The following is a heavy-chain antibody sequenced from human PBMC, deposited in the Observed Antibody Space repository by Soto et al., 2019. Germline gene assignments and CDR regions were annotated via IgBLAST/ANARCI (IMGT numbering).Heavy chain of an antibody. D-gene: IGHD3-3*01. V-gene: IGHV2-5*02. CDR3: AHRVLRTVFGLVTTTAIYFDF. J-gene: IGHJ4*02. Sequence: QITLNESGPTQVKPRQTLTLTCTFSGFSLTTSGVGVGWIRQSPGKAPEWLALIYWDDDKRYSPSLKRRLTITKDTPKNQVGLTMADLDPADTATYYCAHRVLRTVFGLVTTTAIYFDFWGQGTPVAVSS. CDR2: IYWDDDK. CDR1: GFSLTTSGVG.